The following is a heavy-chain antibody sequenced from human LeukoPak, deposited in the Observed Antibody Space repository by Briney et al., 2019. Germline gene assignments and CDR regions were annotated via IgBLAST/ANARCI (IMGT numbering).Heavy chain of an antibody. CDR2: INPNSGGT. CDR1: GYTFTVYY. CDR3: ARDPGYSSGWYEGGWFDP. D-gene: IGHD6-19*01. Sequence: GASVRVSCKASGYTFTVYYMHWVRQAPGQGLEWMGWINPNSGGTNYAQKFQGRVTMTRDTSISTAYMELSRLRSDDTAVYYCARDPGYSSGWYEGGWFDPWGQGTLVTVSS. V-gene: IGHV1-2*02. J-gene: IGHJ5*02.